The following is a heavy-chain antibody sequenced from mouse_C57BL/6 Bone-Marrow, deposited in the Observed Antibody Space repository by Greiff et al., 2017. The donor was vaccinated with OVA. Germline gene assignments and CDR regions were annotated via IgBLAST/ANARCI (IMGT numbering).Heavy chain of an antibody. CDR1: GYTFTSYW. CDR3: ARRAYYSTFDY. D-gene: IGHD2-5*01. CDR2: IHPNSGST. J-gene: IGHJ2*01. Sequence: QVQLQQPGAELVKPGASVKLSCKASGYTFTSYWMHWVKQRPGQGLEWIGMIHPNSGSTNYNEKFKSKATLTVDKSSSTAYMQLSSLTSEDSAVYYCARRAYYSTFDYWGQGTTLTVSS. V-gene: IGHV1-64*01.